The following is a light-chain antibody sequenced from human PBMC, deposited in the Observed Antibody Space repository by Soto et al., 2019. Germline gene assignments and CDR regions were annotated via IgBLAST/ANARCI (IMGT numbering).Light chain of an antibody. CDR1: QSVSSF. CDR2: DTS. CDR3: QQRSNWPLT. Sequence: EIVLTQSPATLSLSPGERATLSCRASQSVSSFVAWYKQKPGQARRLLIYDTSNRATGIPARFSGSGSGTDFTLTISSLEPEDFAIYYCQQRSNWPLTFGGGTKVDIK. J-gene: IGKJ4*01. V-gene: IGKV3-11*01.